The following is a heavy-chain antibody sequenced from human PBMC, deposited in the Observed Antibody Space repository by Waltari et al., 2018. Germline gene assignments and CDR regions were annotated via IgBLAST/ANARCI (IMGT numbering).Heavy chain of an antibody. V-gene: IGHV3-53*01. J-gene: IGHJ3*02. CDR3: ARENLGDGAFDI. CDR2: IYSGGTT. CDR1: GVPVRSNY. Sequence: EVQLLESGGGLIQPGGSLRLSWAASGVPVRSNYMTWGRQAPGKGLEWVSIIYSGGTTYYADSVKGRFTTSRDNSKNFLYLQMNSLRVEDTAVYYCARENLGDGAFDIWGQGTMVTVSS. D-gene: IGHD3-16*01.